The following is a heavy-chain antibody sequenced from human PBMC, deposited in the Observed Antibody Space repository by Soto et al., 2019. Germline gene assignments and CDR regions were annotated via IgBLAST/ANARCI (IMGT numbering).Heavy chain of an antibody. CDR2: IYYSGTT. CDR3: ARREIQGPIDY. CDR1: GYSISSSNW. Sequence: QVQLQESGPGLVKPSDTLSLTCAVSGYSISSSNWWGWIRQPPGKGLEWIGYIYYSGTTYYNPSLTSXATRAXXTSKNQFSLKLTSVTAVDTAVYYCARREIQGPIDYWGQGTLVTVSS. D-gene: IGHD1-26*01. J-gene: IGHJ4*02. V-gene: IGHV4-28*01.